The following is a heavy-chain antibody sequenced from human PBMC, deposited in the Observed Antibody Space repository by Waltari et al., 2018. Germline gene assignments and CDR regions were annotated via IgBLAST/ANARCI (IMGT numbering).Heavy chain of an antibody. CDR1: GGTFNNSG. J-gene: IGHJ4*02. D-gene: IGHD3-10*01. CDR2: SIPVLGAA. Sequence: VHLLQSGAEVKEPGSSVKVSCKVSGGTFNNSGISWVRQAPGQGLEWRGGSIPVLGAANYAQKFQGRVTISADESSGTAYMEMSSMRSGDTAIYFCAFDTSGSEDYFDFWGQGTLVTVSS. V-gene: IGHV1-69*01. CDR3: AFDTSGSEDYFDF.